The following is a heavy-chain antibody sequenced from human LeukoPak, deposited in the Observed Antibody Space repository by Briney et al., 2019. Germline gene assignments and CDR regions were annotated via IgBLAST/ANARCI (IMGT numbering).Heavy chain of an antibody. J-gene: IGHJ4*02. CDR3: ARHAAGIVVVPALFES. CDR2: IYYTGST. V-gene: IGHV4-59*08. CDR1: GGSFSSYY. Sequence: TLSLTCTVSGGSFSSYYWSWIRQPPGRGLEWIGYIYYTGSTNYNPSLKSRVTISIDTSKNQFSLKLSSVTAADTAVYYCARHAAGIVVVPALFESWGQGTLVTVSS. D-gene: IGHD2-2*01.